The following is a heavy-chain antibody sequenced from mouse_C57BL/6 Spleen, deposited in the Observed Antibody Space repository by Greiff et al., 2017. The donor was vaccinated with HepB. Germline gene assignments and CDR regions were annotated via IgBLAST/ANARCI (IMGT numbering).Heavy chain of an antibody. CDR3: ARVYGSSYEDY. Sequence: EVKLQESGGGLVKPGGSLKLSCAASGFTFSSYAMSWVRQTPEKRLEWVATISDGGSYTYYPDNVKGRFTISRDNAKNNLYLQMSHLKSEDTAMYYCARVYGSSYEDYWGQGTTLTVSS. CDR2: ISDGGSYT. CDR1: GFTFSSYA. J-gene: IGHJ2*01. V-gene: IGHV5-4*03. D-gene: IGHD1-1*01.